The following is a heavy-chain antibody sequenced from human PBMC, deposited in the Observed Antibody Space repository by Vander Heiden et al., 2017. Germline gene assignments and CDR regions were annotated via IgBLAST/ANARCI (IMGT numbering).Heavy chain of an antibody. V-gene: IGHV3-23*01. D-gene: IGHD6-19*01. CDR1: GFTFNNYA. J-gene: IGHJ6*02. CDR3: AKIMSSSGWYFADYYYGMDV. CDR2: ISGSGGSR. Sequence: EVQLLASGGGLVQPGGYLRLSCAASGFTFNNYAMTWVRQAPGKGLEWVSGISGSGGSRYYADSVKGRFTISRDNSKNTLYLQMNSLRAEDTAVYYCAKIMSSSGWYFADYYYGMDVWGQGTTVTVS.